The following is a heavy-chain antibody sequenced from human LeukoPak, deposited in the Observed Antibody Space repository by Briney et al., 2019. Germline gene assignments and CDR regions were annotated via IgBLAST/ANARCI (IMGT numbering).Heavy chain of an antibody. D-gene: IGHD4-23*01. V-gene: IGHV1-18*04. CDR3: ARQLRWDQYYFDY. CDR1: GYTFTGYY. J-gene: IGHJ4*02. Sequence: ASVKISCKASGYTFTGYYMHWVRQAPGQGLEWMGWISAYNGDTKYALNLQGRVTMTTDTSTSTAYMELRSLRSDDTAVYYCARQLRWDQYYFDYWGQGTLVTVSS. CDR2: ISAYNGDT.